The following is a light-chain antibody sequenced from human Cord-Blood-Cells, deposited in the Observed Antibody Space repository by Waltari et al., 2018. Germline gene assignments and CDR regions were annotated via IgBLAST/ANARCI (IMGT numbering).Light chain of an antibody. CDR3: QQYYSTLSYS. V-gene: IGKV4-1*01. CDR2: WAS. J-gene: IGKJ2*03. CDR1: QSVLYSSNNKNY. Sequence: DIVMTQSPDSLAVSLGERATIKCKSSQSVLYSSNNKNYLAWYQQKPGQPPKLLIYWASTRESGVPDRFSGSGSGTDFTLTISSLQAEDVAVYYCQQYYSTLSYSFGQGTRLEIK.